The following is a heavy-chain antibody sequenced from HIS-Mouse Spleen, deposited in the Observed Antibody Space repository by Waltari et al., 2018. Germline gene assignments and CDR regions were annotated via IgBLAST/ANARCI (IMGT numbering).Heavy chain of an antibody. J-gene: IGHJ3*02. CDR1: GGSCSGYY. CDR2: INHSGST. V-gene: IGHV4-34*01. Sequence: QVQLQQWGAGRLKPSDTLSLTCAVYGGSCSGYYWSWIRQPPGKGLEWIGEINHSGSTNYNPSLKSRVTISVDTSKNQFSLKLSSVTAADTAVYYCARTRSIAARPGAFDIWGQGTMVTVSS. CDR3: ARTRSIAARPGAFDI. D-gene: IGHD6-6*01.